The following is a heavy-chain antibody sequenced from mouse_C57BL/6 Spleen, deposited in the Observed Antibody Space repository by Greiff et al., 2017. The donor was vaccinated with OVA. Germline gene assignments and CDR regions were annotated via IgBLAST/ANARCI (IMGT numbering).Heavy chain of an antibody. CDR2: IDPSDSYT. CDR1: GYTFTSYW. D-gene: IGHD1-1*01. J-gene: IGHJ1*03. CDR3: ARDYGSSYWYFDV. V-gene: IGHV1-69*01. Sequence: VQLQQPGAELVMPGASVKLSCKASGYTFTSYWMHWVQQRPGHGLEWIGEIDPSDSYTNYNQTFKGQSTLTVDKSSSTAYMQLSSLTSEDSAVYYCARDYGSSYWYFDVWGKGTTVTVSS.